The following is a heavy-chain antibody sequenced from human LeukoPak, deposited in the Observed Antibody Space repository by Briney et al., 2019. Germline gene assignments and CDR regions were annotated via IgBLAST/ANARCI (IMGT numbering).Heavy chain of an antibody. Sequence: TGGSLRLSCAASGFTFSSYAMPWVRQAPGKGLEWVAVISYDGSNKYYADSVKGRFTISRDNSKNTLYLQMNSLRAEDTAVYYCARGYYDFWSGYYISYYGMDVWGQGTTVTVSS. V-gene: IGHV3-30-3*01. CDR2: ISYDGSNK. D-gene: IGHD3-3*01. CDR3: ARGYYDFWSGYYISYYGMDV. J-gene: IGHJ6*02. CDR1: GFTFSSYA.